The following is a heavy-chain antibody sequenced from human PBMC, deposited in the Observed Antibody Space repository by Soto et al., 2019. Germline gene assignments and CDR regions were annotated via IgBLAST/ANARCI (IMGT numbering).Heavy chain of an antibody. D-gene: IGHD3-10*01. Sequence: EEQLVESGGGLVKPGGSLRLSCAASGFSFSTYSMMWVRQAPGKGLEWVSSIDPTSDYIYYADSVKGRFTTSRDNAKNALYLQMHRLSAEDPAVYFCARVVPLVRGHADPWGQGTLVTVSS. V-gene: IGHV3-21*01. CDR2: IDPTSDYI. J-gene: IGHJ5*02. CDR3: ARVVPLVRGHADP. CDR1: GFSFSTYS.